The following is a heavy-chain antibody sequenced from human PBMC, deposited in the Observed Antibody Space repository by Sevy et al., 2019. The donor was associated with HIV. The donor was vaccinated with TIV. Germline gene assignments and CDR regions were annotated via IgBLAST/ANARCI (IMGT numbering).Heavy chain of an antibody. J-gene: IGHJ6*02. CDR3: ARVRPVGATGVYYYGMDV. CDR1: GGSISSYY. D-gene: IGHD1-26*01. V-gene: IGHV4-59*01. CDR2: IYYSGST. Sequence: SETLSLTCTVSGGSISSYYWSWIRQPPGKGLEWIGYIYYSGSTNYNPSLKSRVTISVDTSKNQFSLKLSSVTAADTAVYYCARVRPVGATGVYYYGMDVWGQGTTVTVSS.